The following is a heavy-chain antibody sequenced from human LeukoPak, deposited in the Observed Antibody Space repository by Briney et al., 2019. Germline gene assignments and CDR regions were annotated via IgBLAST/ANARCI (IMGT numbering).Heavy chain of an antibody. CDR2: IIPIFGTA. J-gene: IGHJ6*03. D-gene: IGHD4-17*01. CDR3: ARHPTVTKHYYYYMDV. CDR1: GGTFSSYA. V-gene: IGHV1-69*13. Sequence: ASVKVSCKAPGGTFSSYAISWVRQAPGQGLEWMGGIIPIFGTANYAQKFQGRVTITADESTSTAYMELSSLRSEDTAVYYCARHPTVTKHYYYYMDVWGKGTTVTISS.